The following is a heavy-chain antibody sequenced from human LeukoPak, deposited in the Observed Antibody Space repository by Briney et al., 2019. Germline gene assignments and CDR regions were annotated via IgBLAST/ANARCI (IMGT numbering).Heavy chain of an antibody. V-gene: IGHV3-23*01. J-gene: IGHJ4*02. CDR2: ISGSGGST. CDR3: AKDPYYGSGRDFDY. D-gene: IGHD3-10*01. CDR1: GFTFSSYA. Sequence: GGSLRLSSAASGFTFSSYAMSWVRQAPGKGLEWVTAISGSGGSTYYADSVKGRFTISRDNSKNTLYLQMNSLRAEDTAVYYCAKDPYYGSGRDFDYWGQGTLVTVSS.